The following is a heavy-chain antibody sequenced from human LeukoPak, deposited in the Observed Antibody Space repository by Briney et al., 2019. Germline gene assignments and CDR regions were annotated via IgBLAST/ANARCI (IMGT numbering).Heavy chain of an antibody. J-gene: IGHJ3*02. D-gene: IGHD3-22*01. Sequence: PGGSLRLSCAASGFTFSSYAMSWVRQAPGKGLEWVSAISGSGGSTYYADSVKDRFTISRDNSKNTLYLQMNSLRAEDTAVYYCAKEYDSSGYGYRDAFDIWGQGTMVTVSS. V-gene: IGHV3-23*01. CDR2: ISGSGGST. CDR1: GFTFSSYA. CDR3: AKEYDSSGYGYRDAFDI.